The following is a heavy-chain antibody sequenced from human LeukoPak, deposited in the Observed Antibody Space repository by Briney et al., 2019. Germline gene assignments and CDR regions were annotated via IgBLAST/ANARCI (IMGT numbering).Heavy chain of an antibody. V-gene: IGHV4-34*01. CDR3: AIWFGEQFDY. D-gene: IGHD3-10*01. CDR1: GGSFSGYY. J-gene: IGHJ4*02. CDR2: INHRGST. Sequence: PSETLSLTCAVYGGSFSGYYWSWIRQPPGKGLEWIGEINHRGSTNYNPSLKSRVTISVDTSKNQFSLKLSSVTAADTAVYYCAIWFGEQFDYWGQGTLVTVSS.